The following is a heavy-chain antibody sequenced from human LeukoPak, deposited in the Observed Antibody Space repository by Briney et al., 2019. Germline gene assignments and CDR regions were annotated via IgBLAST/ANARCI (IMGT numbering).Heavy chain of an antibody. CDR1: GFTFSSYT. CDR3: AKDQVISGSEASDI. Sequence: GGSLRLTCAAPGFTFSSYTMNWVRQAPGKGLEWVSAISGSGVGTYYADSVKGRFTISRDNSWNTLYLQMSSLRAEDTAVYYCAKDQVISGSEASDIWGQGTMVTVSS. J-gene: IGHJ3*02. CDR2: ISGSGVGT. D-gene: IGHD2-21*01. V-gene: IGHV3-23*01.